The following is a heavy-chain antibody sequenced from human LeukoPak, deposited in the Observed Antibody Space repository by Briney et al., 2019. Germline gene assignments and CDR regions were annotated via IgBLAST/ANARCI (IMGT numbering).Heavy chain of an antibody. CDR2: IFTSDTTI. V-gene: IGHV3-11*01. J-gene: IGHJ4*02. CDR3: AKSPTGGGYFDY. Sequence: GGSLRLSCAASGFPFSDYYMSWIRQTPGKALGWVSYIFTSDTTIYYADSVKGRFTISRDNAKNSLYLQMNSLRADDTALYYCAKSPTGGGYFDYWGQGTLVTVSS. D-gene: IGHD3-16*01. CDR1: GFPFSDYY.